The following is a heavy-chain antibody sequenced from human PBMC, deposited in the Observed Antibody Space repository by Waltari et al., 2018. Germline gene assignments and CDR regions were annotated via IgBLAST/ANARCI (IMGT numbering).Heavy chain of an antibody. CDR2: IIPILGIA. V-gene: IGHV1-69*10. D-gene: IGHD3-16*02. CDR1: GGTFSSYA. CDR3: ASPRAASPYRYYYYYMDV. Sequence: QVQLVQSGAEVKKPGSSVKVSCKASGGTFSSYAISWVRQAPGHGLEWMGGIIPILGIANYAQKFQGRVTITADKSTSTAYMELSSLRSEDTAVYYCASPRAASPYRYYYYYMDVWGKGTTVTVSS. J-gene: IGHJ6*03.